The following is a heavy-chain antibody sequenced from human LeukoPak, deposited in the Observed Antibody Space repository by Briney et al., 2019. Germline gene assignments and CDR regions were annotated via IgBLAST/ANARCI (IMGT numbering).Heavy chain of an antibody. CDR3: AISIQAAAIPAFDY. D-gene: IGHD6-25*01. V-gene: IGHV1-2*02. CDR2: INPDRGGT. CDR1: GNTFAGHN. J-gene: IGHJ4*02. Sequence: APVKISCKAPGNTFAGHNIHWMRQAPGQGLELMGWINPDRGGTDYARQFQGRVTMTSDTSIRAAYMELSSLVSEDSAVYFCAISIQAAAIPAFDYWGQGTLVTVSS.